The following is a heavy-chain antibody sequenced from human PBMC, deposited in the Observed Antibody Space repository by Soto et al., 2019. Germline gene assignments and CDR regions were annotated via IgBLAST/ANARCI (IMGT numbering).Heavy chain of an antibody. CDR1: GFTFSSYA. J-gene: IGHJ4*02. CDR3: AKGRGYCTSTSCYVGSGY. V-gene: IGHV3-23*01. Sequence: EVQLLESGGGLVQPGGSLRLSCAASGFTFSSYAMSWVRQAPGKGLEWVSAISGSGYSTYYADSVKGRFTISRDNSKNTLYLQMNSLRAEDTAVYYCAKGRGYCTSTSCYVGSGYWGQGTLVTVSS. D-gene: IGHD2-2*01. CDR2: ISGSGYST.